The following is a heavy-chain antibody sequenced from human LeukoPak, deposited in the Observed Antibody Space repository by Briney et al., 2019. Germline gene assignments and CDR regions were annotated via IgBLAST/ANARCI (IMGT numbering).Heavy chain of an antibody. CDR1: GYSISSGYY. Sequence: PSETLSLTCAGSGYSISSGYYWGWIRQPPGKGLEWIGSIYHSGSTYYNPSLKSRVTISVDTSKNQFSLKLSSVTAADTAVYYCARDHSRFLEWFLNWFDPWGQGTLVTVSS. CDR2: IYHSGST. J-gene: IGHJ5*02. CDR3: ARDHSRFLEWFLNWFDP. D-gene: IGHD3-3*01. V-gene: IGHV4-38-2*02.